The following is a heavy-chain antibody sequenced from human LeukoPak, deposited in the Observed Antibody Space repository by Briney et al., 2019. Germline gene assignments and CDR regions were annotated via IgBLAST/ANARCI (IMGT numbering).Heavy chain of an antibody. CDR1: GYTFTGYY. CDR3: ARSGGSGSHYARYYYYYMDV. CDR2: INTNTGNP. Sequence: ASVTVSCKPSGYTFTGYYMHWVRQAPGQGLEWMGWINTNTGNPTYAQGFTGRFVFSLDTSVSTAYLQISSLKAEDTAVYYCARSGGSGSHYARYYYYYMDVWGKGTTVTVSS. D-gene: IGHD3-10*01. V-gene: IGHV7-4-1*02. J-gene: IGHJ6*03.